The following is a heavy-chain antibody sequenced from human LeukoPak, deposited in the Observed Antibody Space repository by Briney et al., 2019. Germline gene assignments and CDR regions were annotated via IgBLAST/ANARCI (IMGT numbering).Heavy chain of an antibody. CDR1: GFTFSSYW. Sequence: GGSLRLSCAASGFTFSSYWMTWVRQAPGKGLEWVANIKHDGSEDYYLDSVKGRFTISRDNAKSSMWLQMNSLRDEDTAVYYCARDTVVPAADNWFDPWGQGTLVSVSS. D-gene: IGHD2-2*01. J-gene: IGHJ5*02. V-gene: IGHV3-7*01. CDR2: IKHDGSED. CDR3: ARDTVVPAADNWFDP.